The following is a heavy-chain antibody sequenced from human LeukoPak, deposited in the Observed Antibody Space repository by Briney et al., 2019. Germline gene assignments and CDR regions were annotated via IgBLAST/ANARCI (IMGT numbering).Heavy chain of an antibody. V-gene: IGHV4-34*01. J-gene: IGHJ4*02. Sequence: PSETLSLTCAVYGGSFSGYYWSWIRQPPGKGLEWIGEINHSGGTNYNPSLKSRVTISVDTSKNQFSLKLSSVTAADTAVYYCAREAQVFYDFWSGYQSRYFDYWGQGTLVTVSS. CDR2: INHSGGT. CDR3: AREAQVFYDFWSGYQSRYFDY. D-gene: IGHD3-3*01. CDR1: GGSFSGYY.